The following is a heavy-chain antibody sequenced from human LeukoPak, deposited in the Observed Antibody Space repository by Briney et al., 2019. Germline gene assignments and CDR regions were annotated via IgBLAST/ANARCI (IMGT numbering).Heavy chain of an antibody. V-gene: IGHV4-34*01. CDR1: GGSFSGYY. CDR2: INHSGST. J-gene: IGHJ4*02. Sequence: SETLSLTCAVYGGSFSGYYWRWIRQPPGKGLEWIGEINHSGSTNYNPSLKSRVTISVDTSKNQFSLKLSSVTAADTAVYYCAREDRQLMAYGSIDYWGQGTLVTVSS. D-gene: IGHD2-2*01. CDR3: AREDRQLMAYGSIDY.